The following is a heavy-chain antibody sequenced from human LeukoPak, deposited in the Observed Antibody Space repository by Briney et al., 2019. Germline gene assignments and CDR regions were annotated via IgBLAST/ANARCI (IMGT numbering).Heavy chain of an antibody. CDR1: GFTFISYS. D-gene: IGHD6-13*01. CDR3: AKDATAVVGTVYMDV. J-gene: IGHJ6*03. Sequence: GSLRLSCAASGFTFISYSINWVRQAPGKGLEWVSYINSGSDSVHYADSVKGRFTVSRDNAKNSLYLQMDSLRAEDTAVYYCAKDATAVVGTVYMDVWGKGTTVTISS. V-gene: IGHV3-48*01. CDR2: INSGSDSV.